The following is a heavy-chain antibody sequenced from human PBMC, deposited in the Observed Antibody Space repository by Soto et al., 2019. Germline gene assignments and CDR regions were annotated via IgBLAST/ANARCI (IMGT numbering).Heavy chain of an antibody. CDR1: SGSISSSNW. CDR2: IYHSGST. CDR3: ARVLADYGDYLGAFDI. J-gene: IGHJ3*02. D-gene: IGHD4-17*01. V-gene: IGHV4-4*02. Sequence: QVQLQESGPGLVKPSGTLSLTCAVSSGSISSSNWWSWVRQPPGKGLEWIGEIYHSGSTNYNPSLTSRVTISVDKSKNQFSLKLSSVTAADTAVYYCARVLADYGDYLGAFDIWGQGTMVTVSS.